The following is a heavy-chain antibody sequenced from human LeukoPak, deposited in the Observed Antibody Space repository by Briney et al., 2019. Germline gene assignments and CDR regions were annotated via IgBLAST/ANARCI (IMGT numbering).Heavy chain of an antibody. CDR2: IYYSGST. CDR1: GGSISSSSYY. CDR3: ARGVGTVVY. V-gene: IGHV4-39*01. D-gene: IGHD5-18*01. Sequence: SETLSLTCTVSGGSISSSSYYWGWIRQPPGEGLEWIGSIYYSGSTYYNPSLKSRVTISVDTSKNQFSLKLSSVTAADTAVYYCARGVGTVVYWGQGTLVTVSS. J-gene: IGHJ4*02.